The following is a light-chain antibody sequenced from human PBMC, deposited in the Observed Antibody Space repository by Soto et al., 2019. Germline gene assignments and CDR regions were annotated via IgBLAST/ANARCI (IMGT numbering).Light chain of an antibody. CDR3: QQYYSYPLT. CDR2: AAS. CDR1: QGISSY. Sequence: AILRTQSPSSLSASTGDRVPITCRASQGISSYLAWYQQKPGKAPKLLIYAASTLQSGVPSRFSGSGSGTDFTLTISCLQSEDFATYYCQQYYSYPLTFGGGTKVDI. V-gene: IGKV1-8*01. J-gene: IGKJ4*01.